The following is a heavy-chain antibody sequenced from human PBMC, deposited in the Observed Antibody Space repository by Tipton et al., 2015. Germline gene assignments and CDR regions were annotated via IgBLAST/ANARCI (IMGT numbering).Heavy chain of an antibody. D-gene: IGHD1-26*01. Sequence: GSLRLSCAASGFTFSNFAMSWVRQAPGKGLEWVSVISSSGGYTNYADSVKDRFTISRDNSKNTLYLQMNSLRAEDTAVYYCAKDQRQRLGGGYFQYWGQGTPVTVSS. CDR3: AKDQRQRLGGGYFQY. V-gene: IGHV3-23*01. CDR2: ISSSGGYT. J-gene: IGHJ1*01. CDR1: GFTFSNFA.